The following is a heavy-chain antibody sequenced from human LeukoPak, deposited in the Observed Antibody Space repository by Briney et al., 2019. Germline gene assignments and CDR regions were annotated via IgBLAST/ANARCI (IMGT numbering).Heavy chain of an antibody. D-gene: IGHD3-3*01. CDR2: ISSSSDYI. V-gene: IGHV3-21*04. Sequence: GGSLRLSCAASGFTFTNYHMDWVRQAPGKGLEWVSFISSSSDYISYADSVKGRFTISRDKSKNTLYLQMNSLRAEDTAVYHCARSDDFWSGYWDYWGQGTLVTVSS. J-gene: IGHJ4*02. CDR3: ARSDDFWSGYWDY. CDR1: GFTFTNYH.